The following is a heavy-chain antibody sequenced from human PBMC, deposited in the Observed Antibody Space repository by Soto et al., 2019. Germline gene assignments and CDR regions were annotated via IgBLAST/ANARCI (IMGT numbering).Heavy chain of an antibody. D-gene: IGHD3-3*01. CDR2: IYYSGST. J-gene: IGHJ6*02. CDR1: GGSITSGGHY. V-gene: IGHV4-31*03. CDR3: ARDQGGITIFGVPYGMDV. Sequence: QVQLQESGPGLVKPSQTLSLTCTVSGGSITSGGHYWSWIRQHPGKGLEWIGYIYYSGSTYYNPSLKSRVTISIDTSRHHCSLKVRSVIVADTAVYYCARDQGGITIFGVPYGMDVWGQGTTVTVSS.